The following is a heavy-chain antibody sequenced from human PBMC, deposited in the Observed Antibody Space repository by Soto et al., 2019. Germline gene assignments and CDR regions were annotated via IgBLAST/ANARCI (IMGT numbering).Heavy chain of an antibody. J-gene: IGHJ6*02. CDR3: ARHSPGDFWSGPSPGDYYYYGLDV. D-gene: IGHD3-3*01. V-gene: IGHV4-4*07. Sequence: SWTLSLTCTVSGASISGLYWSWIWKSAGKGLEWIGRIYATGTTDYNPSLKSRVMMSVDTSKKQFSLKASDTAMYYCARHSPGDFWSGPSPGDYYYYGLDVWGQGPTVTVSS. CDR2: IYATGTT. CDR1: GASISGLY.